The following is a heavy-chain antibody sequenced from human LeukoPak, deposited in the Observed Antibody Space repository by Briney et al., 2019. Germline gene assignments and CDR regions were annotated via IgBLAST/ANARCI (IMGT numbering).Heavy chain of an antibody. J-gene: IGHJ3*01. D-gene: IGHD3-3*01. Sequence: ASVKVSCKTSGYTFTAYDITWMRQATGQGLEWMGWLDTNNGHTGYAQNFQGRGTITRDTSMSTAYMELTSLRSEDTAVYYCARDYIRRGTIFGTREDAFDVWGQGTMVTVSS. CDR1: GYTFTAYD. CDR2: LDTNNGHT. CDR3: ARDYIRRGTIFGTREDAFDV. V-gene: IGHV1-8*03.